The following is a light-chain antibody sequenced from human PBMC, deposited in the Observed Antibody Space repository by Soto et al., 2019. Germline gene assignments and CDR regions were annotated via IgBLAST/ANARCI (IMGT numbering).Light chain of an antibody. CDR1: QNIDHW. J-gene: IGKJ2*03. Sequence: DIQMTQSPSTLSASVGDRVTITCRASQNIDHWLAWYQQKPGKAPNLLIYKASTLESGVPSRFSGKESGTEVTLTISSLQPDDFATYYCQQYKSYSLYSFGQGNKLES. CDR3: QQYKSYSLYS. V-gene: IGKV1-5*03. CDR2: KAS.